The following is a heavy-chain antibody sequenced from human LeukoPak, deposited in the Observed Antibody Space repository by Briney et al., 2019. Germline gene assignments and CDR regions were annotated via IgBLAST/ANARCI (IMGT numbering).Heavy chain of an antibody. CDR3: TRGRYCSSTRCYQGGSFYYMDV. D-gene: IGHD2-2*01. CDR2: TRNKANSYTT. J-gene: IGHJ6*03. CDR1: GFTFSDYY. Sequence: PGGSLRLSCAASGFTFSDYYMDWVRQAPGKGLEWVGRTRNKANSYTTEYAASVKGRFTILRDDSKNSLYLQMNSLKIEDTAVYYCTRGRYCSSTRCYQGGSFYYMDVWGKGTTVTVSS. V-gene: IGHV3-72*01.